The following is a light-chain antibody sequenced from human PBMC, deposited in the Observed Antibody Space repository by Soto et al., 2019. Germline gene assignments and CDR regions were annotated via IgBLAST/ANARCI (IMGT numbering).Light chain of an antibody. CDR1: SSDIGGYNY. Sequence: QSALTQPASVSGSPGQSITISCTGTSSDIGGYNYVSWYQQHPGKAPKLMIYEVSNRPSGVSNRFSGSKSGNTASLTISGPQAQDEADYYCTSYTTRSTNYVFGTGTKLTV. CDR3: TSYTTRSTNYV. J-gene: IGLJ1*01. V-gene: IGLV2-14*01. CDR2: EVS.